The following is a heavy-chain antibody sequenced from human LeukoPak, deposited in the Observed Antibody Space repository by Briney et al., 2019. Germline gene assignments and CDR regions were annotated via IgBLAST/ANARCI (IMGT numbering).Heavy chain of an antibody. V-gene: IGHV1-69*04. CDR3: AIQAEYYYYYGMDV. CDR2: IIPILGIA. D-gene: IGHD6-25*01. J-gene: IGHJ6*02. CDR1: GGTFSSYA. Sequence: SVKVSCKASGGTFSSYAISWVRQAPGQGLEWMGRIIPILGIANYAQKFQGRVTITADKSTSTAYMELSSLRSEDTAVYYCAIQAEYYYYYGMDVWGQGTTVTVSS.